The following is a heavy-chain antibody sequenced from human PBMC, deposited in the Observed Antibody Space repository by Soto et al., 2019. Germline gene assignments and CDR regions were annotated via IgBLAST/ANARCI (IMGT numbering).Heavy chain of an antibody. D-gene: IGHD3-22*01. Sequence: QVQLVQSGAEVKKPGASVKVSCKASGYTFTGYYMHWVRQAPGQGLEWMGWINPNSGGTNYAQKFQGRVTMTRDTSISTAYMELNRLRSDDTAVNYCARVPYYDSSGYYFDYWGQGTLVTVSS. CDR1: GYTFTGYY. CDR2: INPNSGGT. V-gene: IGHV1-2*02. CDR3: ARVPYYDSSGYYFDY. J-gene: IGHJ4*02.